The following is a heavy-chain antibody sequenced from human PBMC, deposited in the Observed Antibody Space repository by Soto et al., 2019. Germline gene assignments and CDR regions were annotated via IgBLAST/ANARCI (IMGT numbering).Heavy chain of an antibody. J-gene: IGHJ6*03. V-gene: IGHV1-69*04. CDR2: IIPILGIA. CDR1: GGTFSSYT. Sequence: GASVKVSCKASGGTFSSYTISWVRQAPGQGLEWMGRIIPILGIANYAQKFQGRVTITADKSTSTAYMELSSLRSEDTAVYYCARDELRFLEWLDSYYYYMDVWGKGTTVTVSS. D-gene: IGHD3-3*01. CDR3: ARDELRFLEWLDSYYYYMDV.